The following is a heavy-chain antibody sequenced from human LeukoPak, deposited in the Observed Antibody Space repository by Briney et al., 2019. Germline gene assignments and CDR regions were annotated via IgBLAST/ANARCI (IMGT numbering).Heavy chain of an antibody. D-gene: IGHD3-3*01. V-gene: IGHV4-59*08. CDR2: IYYSGTT. J-gene: IGHJ4*02. CDR3: ARHALLEWLPIYFDY. Sequence: KSSETLSLTCTVSGGSISSYYWSWIRQPPGKGLEWIGYIYYSGTTKYNPSLKSRVTISVDTSKNQFSLNLSSVTAADTAVYYCARHALLEWLPIYFDYWGQGTLVTVSS. CDR1: GGSISSYY.